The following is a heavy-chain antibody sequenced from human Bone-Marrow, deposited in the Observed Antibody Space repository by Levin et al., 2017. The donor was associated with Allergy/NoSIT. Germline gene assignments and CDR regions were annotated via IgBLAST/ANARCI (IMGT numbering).Heavy chain of an antibody. J-gene: IGHJ5*02. Sequence: ASVKVSCKASGGTFRSSSINWLRQAPGQGLEWMGEIIPIFGRNNYRQNFQGRVTITADESATTAYMELSSLTFEDTAVYFCARGYSGSSWGSKWFDLWGQGTRVTVSS. D-gene: IGHD5-12*01. CDR2: IIPIFGRN. V-gene: IGHV1-69*13. CDR3: ARGYSGSSWGSKWFDL. CDR1: GGTFRSSS.